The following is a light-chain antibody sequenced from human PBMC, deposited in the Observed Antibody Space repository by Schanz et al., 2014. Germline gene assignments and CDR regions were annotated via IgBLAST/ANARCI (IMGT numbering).Light chain of an antibody. J-gene: IGKJ4*01. CDR2: AAS. V-gene: IGKV1-39*01. CDR3: QQYDRYPLT. Sequence: DIQMTQSPSSLSASVGDRVTITCRASQSISSYLNWYQQKPGKAPKLLIYAASSLQSGVPSRFSGSGSGTDFTLTISSLQPEDFATYYCQQYDRYPLTFGGGTKVEIK. CDR1: QSISSY.